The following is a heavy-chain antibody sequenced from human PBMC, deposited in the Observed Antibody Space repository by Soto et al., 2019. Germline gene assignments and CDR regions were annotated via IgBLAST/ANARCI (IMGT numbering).Heavy chain of an antibody. Sequence: GGSLRLSCAASGFTFSSYAMSWVRQAPGKGLEWVSAISGSGGSTYYADSVKGRFTISRDNSKNTLYLQMNSLRAEDTAVYYCAKDLGDCSGGSCPLGAFDIWGQGTMVTVSS. D-gene: IGHD2-15*01. J-gene: IGHJ3*02. V-gene: IGHV3-23*01. CDR1: GFTFSSYA. CDR2: ISGSGGST. CDR3: AKDLGDCSGGSCPLGAFDI.